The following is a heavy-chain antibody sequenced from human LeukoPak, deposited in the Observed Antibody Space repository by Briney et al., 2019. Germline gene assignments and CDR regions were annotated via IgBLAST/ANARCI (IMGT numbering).Heavy chain of an antibody. Sequence: SETLSLTCTVSGGSISSRSYYWGWIRQPPGKGLERIGSIHYSGSTYYNPSLKSRVTISVDTSKNQFSLKLSSVTAADTAVYYCASSMSGYAYFDYWGQGTLVTVSS. CDR3: ASSMSGYAYFDY. CDR2: IHYSGST. CDR1: GGSISSRSYY. V-gene: IGHV4-39*07. D-gene: IGHD5-12*01. J-gene: IGHJ4*02.